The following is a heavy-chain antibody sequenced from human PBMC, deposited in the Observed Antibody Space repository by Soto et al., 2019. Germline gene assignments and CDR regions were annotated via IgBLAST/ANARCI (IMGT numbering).Heavy chain of an antibody. V-gene: IGHV3-23*01. CDR2: ISGSGGST. Sequence: GGSLRLSCAASGVTFSSYTMSWVRQAPGKGLEWVSAISGSGGSTCYAESVKGRFTTSRENSKNTLYLQISSLRAKDTAVYYCAKEGIAEAGRNYYYYGMXVLGQGTTVTVSS. CDR1: GVTFSSYT. J-gene: IGHJ6*02. D-gene: IGHD6-19*01. CDR3: AKEGIAEAGRNYYYYGMXV.